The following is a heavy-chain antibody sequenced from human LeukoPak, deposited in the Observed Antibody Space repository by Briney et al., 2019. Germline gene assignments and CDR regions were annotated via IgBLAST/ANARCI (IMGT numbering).Heavy chain of an antibody. D-gene: IGHD3-10*01. V-gene: IGHV7-4-1*02. J-gene: IGHJ4*02. CDR1: GYTFTGYY. Sequence: ASVKVSCKASGYTFTGYYMQWVRQATGQGLEWMGLINTNTGNPTYAQGFTGRFVFSLDTSVSTAYLQISSLKAEDTAVYYCARAELWFGEYTTRSFDYWGQGTLVTVSS. CDR2: INTNTGNP. CDR3: ARAELWFGEYTTRSFDY.